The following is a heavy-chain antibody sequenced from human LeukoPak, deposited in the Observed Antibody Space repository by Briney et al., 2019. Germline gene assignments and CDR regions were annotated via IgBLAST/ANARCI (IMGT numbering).Heavy chain of an antibody. V-gene: IGHV4-34*08. CDR3: ARRRRFGIQLQLRRQYYFDY. CDR1: GFTFDYYL. J-gene: IGHJ4*02. CDR2: INHSGST. Sequence: GSLRLSCAASGFTFDYYLMQLGRPAPREGLGWIGEINHSGSTNYNPSLKSRVTISVDTSKNQFSLKLSSVTAADTAVYYCARRRRFGIQLQLRRQYYFDYWGQGTLVTVSP. D-gene: IGHD5-18*01.